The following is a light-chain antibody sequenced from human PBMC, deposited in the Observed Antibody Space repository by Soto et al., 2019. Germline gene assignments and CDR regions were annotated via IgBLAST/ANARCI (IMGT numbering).Light chain of an antibody. CDR2: TSG. Sequence: IHMTQSPSSLSASVGDRITVTCRASQRITTYVNWNQLKPGEAPKLLISTSGTLQRGVPSRFSGSVSGTDFTLTITRLQPADFATYFCQQTYSTPYTFGQGTKLEIK. CDR1: QRITTY. V-gene: IGKV1-39*01. CDR3: QQTYSTPYT. J-gene: IGKJ2*01.